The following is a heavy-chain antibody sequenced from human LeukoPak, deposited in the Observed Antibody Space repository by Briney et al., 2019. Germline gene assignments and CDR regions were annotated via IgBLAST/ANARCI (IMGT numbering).Heavy chain of an antibody. V-gene: IGHV3-23*01. CDR3: AKRGVVIRVFLVWFHKEAYYFDS. D-gene: IGHD3-10*01. CDR2: LSGSGGGT. Sequence: QPGGSLRLSCAVSGITLSNYGMSWVRQAPGKGLEWVAGLSGSGGGTNYADSVQGRFTISRDNPKNTLYLQMNSLRAEDTAVYFCAKRGVVIRVFLVWFHKEAYYFDSWGQGALVTVSS. J-gene: IGHJ4*02. CDR1: GITLSNYG.